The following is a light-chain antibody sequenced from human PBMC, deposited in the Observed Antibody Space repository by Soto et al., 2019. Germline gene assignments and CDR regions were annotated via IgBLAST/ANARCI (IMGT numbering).Light chain of an antibody. V-gene: IGLV2-14*03. J-gene: IGLJ1*01. CDR1: ISDVGGYNF. CDR3: SSFTGSNYV. CDR2: DVS. Sequence: QSALTRPASVSGSPGQSITISCTGTISDVGGYNFVSWYQQYPGKAPKLMICDVSNRPSGVSNRFSGSKSGNTASLTISGLQAEDEADYYCSSFTGSNYVFGTGTKVTVL.